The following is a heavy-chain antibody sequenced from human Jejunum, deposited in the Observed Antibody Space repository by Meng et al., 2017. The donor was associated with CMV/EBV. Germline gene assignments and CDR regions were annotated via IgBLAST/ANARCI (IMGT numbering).Heavy chain of an antibody. J-gene: IGHJ5*02. V-gene: IGHV1-8*03. D-gene: IGHD3-16*01. Sequence: GDTLRDDDINGVRQAAGQGLEWMGGMNPKFGTTRYAEKFQGRITLTRNTSINTAYMELSSLKSDDTAVYYCARKRSAIGGVWFDPWGQGTLVTVSS. CDR3: ARKRSAIGGVWFDP. CDR1: GDTLRDDD. CDR2: MNPKFGTT.